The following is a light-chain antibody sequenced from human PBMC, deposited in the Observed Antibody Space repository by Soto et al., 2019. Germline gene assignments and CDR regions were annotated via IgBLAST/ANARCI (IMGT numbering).Light chain of an antibody. CDR1: RSVFSS. CDR3: QQYHNWPA. J-gene: IGKJ1*01. CDR2: GAA. V-gene: IGKV3-15*01. Sequence: DIVMTQSPAPLSVSPGERATLSCRASRSVFSSLAWYQHKPGQAPRLLIYGAATRATGIPARFSGSGSGTEFTLTISSLQSDYIAVYYCQQYHNWPAFGQGTKVDIK.